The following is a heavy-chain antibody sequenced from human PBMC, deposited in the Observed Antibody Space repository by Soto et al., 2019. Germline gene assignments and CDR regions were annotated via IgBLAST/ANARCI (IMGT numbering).Heavy chain of an antibody. Sequence: SETLSLTCAVYGGSFSGYYWSWIRQPPGKGLEWIGEINHSGSTNYNPSLKSRVTISVDTSKNQFSLKLSSVTAADTAVYYCARGLRYFDWLLSWFDPWGQGTLVTVPQ. V-gene: IGHV4-34*01. CDR1: GGSFSGYY. CDR2: INHSGST. J-gene: IGHJ5*02. CDR3: ARGLRYFDWLLSWFDP. D-gene: IGHD3-9*01.